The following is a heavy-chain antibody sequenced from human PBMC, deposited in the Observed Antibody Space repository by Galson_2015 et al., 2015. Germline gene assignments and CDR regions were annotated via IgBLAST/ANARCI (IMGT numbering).Heavy chain of an antibody. CDR1: GFTFSNYA. CDR2: ISASGRTT. J-gene: IGHJ4*02. V-gene: IGHV3-23*01. CDR3: AEAQTNTYSGSSY. Sequence: SLRLSCAASGFTFSNYAMTWVRQAPGQGLQWVASISASGRTTYFADSVRGRFTISRDNSKNTMYLQMNSLRAEDTAVYYCAEAQTNTYSGSSYWGQGTLVTVSS. D-gene: IGHD1-26*01.